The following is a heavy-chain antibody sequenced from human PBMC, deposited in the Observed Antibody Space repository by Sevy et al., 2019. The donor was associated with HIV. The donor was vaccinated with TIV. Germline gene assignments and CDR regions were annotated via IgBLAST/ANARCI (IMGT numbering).Heavy chain of an antibody. CDR3: ATWVGASWWYFDL. Sequence: ASVKVSCKVSGYTLTELSMHWVRQAPGKGLEWMGGFDPEDGETIYAQKFQGRVTMTEDTSTDTAYMELSSLRSEDTAVYYWATWVGASWWYFDLWGRGTLVTVSS. CDR2: FDPEDGET. J-gene: IGHJ2*01. CDR1: GYTLTELS. D-gene: IGHD1-26*01. V-gene: IGHV1-24*01.